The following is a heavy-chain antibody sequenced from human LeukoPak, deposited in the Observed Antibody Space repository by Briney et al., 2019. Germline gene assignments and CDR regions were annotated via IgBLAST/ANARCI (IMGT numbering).Heavy chain of an antibody. CDR1: GFTFSTYG. CDR2: ISGSGDTT. D-gene: IGHD2/OR15-2a*01. CDR3: AKVGPLSSTTGLGTDY. Sequence: GGSLRLSCGASGFTFSTYGMTWVRQAPGKGPEWVSGISGSGDTTKYADSVKGRFTIFRDNSKNTLYLQMNSLRAEDTAVYYCAKVGPLSSTTGLGTDYWGQGTLVTVSS. V-gene: IGHV3-23*01. J-gene: IGHJ4*02.